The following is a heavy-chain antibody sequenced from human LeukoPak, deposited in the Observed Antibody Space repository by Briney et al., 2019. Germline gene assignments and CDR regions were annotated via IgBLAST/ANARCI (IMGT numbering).Heavy chain of an antibody. D-gene: IGHD2-21*01. J-gene: IGHJ4*02. Sequence: GGSLRLSCAASGFTFSSYAMSWVRQAPGKGLEWVSAISGSGGSTYYAGGSTYYADSVKGRFTISRDNSKNTLYLQTNSLRAEDTAVYYCAREGGDTGVYFDYWGQGTLVTVSS. V-gene: IGHV3-23*01. CDR3: AREGGDTGVYFDY. CDR1: GFTFSSYA. CDR2: ISGSGGSTYYAGGST.